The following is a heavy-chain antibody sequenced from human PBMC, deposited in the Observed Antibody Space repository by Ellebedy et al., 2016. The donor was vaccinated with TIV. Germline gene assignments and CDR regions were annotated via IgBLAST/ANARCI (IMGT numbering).Heavy chain of an antibody. CDR1: GGSFSGYY. V-gene: IGHV4-34*01. CDR3: AGLRGSTGDY. Sequence: SETLSLXXAVYGGSFSGYYWSWIRQPPGKGLEWIGEINHSGSTNYNPSLKSRVTISVDTSKNQFSLKLSSVTAADTAVYYCAGLRGSTGDYWGQGTLVTVSS. CDR2: INHSGST. J-gene: IGHJ4*02. D-gene: IGHD1-26*01.